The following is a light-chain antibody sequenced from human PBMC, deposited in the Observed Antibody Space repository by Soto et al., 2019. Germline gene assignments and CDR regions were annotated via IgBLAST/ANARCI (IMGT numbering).Light chain of an antibody. V-gene: IGKV3-20*01. CDR3: QQYRSSPPLT. CDR1: QSVSSNY. J-gene: IGKJ4*01. Sequence: EIVLTQSPGTLSLSPGERATLSCRASQSVSSNYLAWYQQKPGQAPRLLIYGASSRATGIPDRFSGSGSGTDFTLTISRLEPEDFVVYYCQQYRSSPPLTFGGGTKVDIK. CDR2: GAS.